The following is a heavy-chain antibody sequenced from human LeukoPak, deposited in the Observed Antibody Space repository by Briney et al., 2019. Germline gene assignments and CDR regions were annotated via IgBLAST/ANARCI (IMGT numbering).Heavy chain of an antibody. D-gene: IGHD2-15*01. CDR2: ISSSSNYI. Sequence: GGSLRLSCAASGFTFSGHAMGWVRQAPGKGLEWVSSISSSSNYIYYADSVKGRFTISRDNAKISLYLQMNSLRAEDTAVYYCARDGYGSIDYWGQGTLVTVSS. V-gene: IGHV3-21*01. J-gene: IGHJ4*02. CDR3: ARDGYGSIDY. CDR1: GFTFSGHA.